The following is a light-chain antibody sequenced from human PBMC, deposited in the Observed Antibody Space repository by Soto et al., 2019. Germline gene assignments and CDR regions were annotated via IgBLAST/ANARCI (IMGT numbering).Light chain of an antibody. CDR1: PSLRNTY. CDR3: QQYGSSLALT. CDR2: AAS. J-gene: IGKJ4*01. V-gene: IGKV3-20*01. Sequence: EIVLTQSPGTLSLSPGERATLSCRASPSLRNTYLAWYQQKPGQAPRLLIYAASSRATGIPDRFSGSGSGTDFTLTISRLEPEDCAVYYCQQYGSSLALTFGGGTKVEIK.